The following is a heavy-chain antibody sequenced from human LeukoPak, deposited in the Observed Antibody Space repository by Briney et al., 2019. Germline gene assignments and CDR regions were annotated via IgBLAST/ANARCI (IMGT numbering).Heavy chain of an antibody. V-gene: IGHV4-39*07. D-gene: IGHD3-3*01. Sequence: SETLSLTCTVSGGSISSSSYYWGWIRQPPGKGLEGIGSIYYSGRTYYNPSLRSRVTISLDTSKNQFSLKLSSVTAADTAVYYCASRSHYNFWSGYPDAFDIWGQGTMVTVSS. CDR3: ASRSHYNFWSGYPDAFDI. CDR1: GGSISSSSYY. J-gene: IGHJ3*02. CDR2: IYYSGRT.